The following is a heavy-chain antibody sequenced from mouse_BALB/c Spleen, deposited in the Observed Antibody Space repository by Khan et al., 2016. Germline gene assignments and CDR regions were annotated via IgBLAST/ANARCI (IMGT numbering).Heavy chain of an antibody. D-gene: IGHD1-1*01. CDR2: IRTKSNNLST. V-gene: IGHV10-1*02. CDR1: GFTFNTYA. Sequence: EVQLVESGGGLVQPKGSLKLSCAASGFTFNTYAMDWVRQAPGKGLEWVARIRTKSNNLSTYYADSVKDRFTISRDDSQSMLYLQMNNLKTEDTAMDYCGRQNLRWYFDVWGAGTTVTVSS. CDR3: GRQNLRWYFDV. J-gene: IGHJ1*01.